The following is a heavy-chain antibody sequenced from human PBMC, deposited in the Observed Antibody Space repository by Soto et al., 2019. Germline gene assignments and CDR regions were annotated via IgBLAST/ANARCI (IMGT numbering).Heavy chain of an antibody. CDR3: ARGSPNRSGWTLDY. J-gene: IGHJ4*02. V-gene: IGHV1-3*01. CDR2: IRADNDNT. CDR1: GYTFTNYA. Sequence: ASVKGSCKASGYTFTNYARHWVSQAPGQSLEWMGWIRADNDNTEYSQRFQGRITITRDTSASTAYMELRSLRSEDTAVFYCARGSPNRSGWTLDYWGQGTLVTVSS. D-gene: IGHD3-22*01.